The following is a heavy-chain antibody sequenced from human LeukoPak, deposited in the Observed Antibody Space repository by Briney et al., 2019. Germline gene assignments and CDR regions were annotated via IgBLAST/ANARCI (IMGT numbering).Heavy chain of an antibody. J-gene: IGHJ3*02. Sequence: ASVKVSCKASGYTFTSYGISWVRQAPGQGLEWMGWISAYNGNTNYAQKLQGRVTMTTDTSTSTAYMELSSLRSEDTAVYYCAGCLTGEDAFDIWGQGTMVTVSS. CDR3: AGCLTGEDAFDI. CDR1: GYTFTSYG. V-gene: IGHV1-18*01. D-gene: IGHD3-9*01. CDR2: ISAYNGNT.